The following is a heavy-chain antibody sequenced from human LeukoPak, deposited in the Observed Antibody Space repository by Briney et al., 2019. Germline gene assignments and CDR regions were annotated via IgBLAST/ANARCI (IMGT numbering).Heavy chain of an antibody. J-gene: IGHJ5*02. CDR2: ISYDGSNK. CDR1: GFTFSSYA. V-gene: IGHV3-30-3*01. Sequence: GGSLRLSCAASGFTFSSYAMHWVRQAPGKGLEWVAVISYDGSNKYYADSVKGRFTISRDNSKNTLYLQMNSLRAEDTAVYYCARRQYSSRASGWFDPWGQGTLVTVSS. CDR3: ARRQYSSRASGWFDP. D-gene: IGHD6-13*01.